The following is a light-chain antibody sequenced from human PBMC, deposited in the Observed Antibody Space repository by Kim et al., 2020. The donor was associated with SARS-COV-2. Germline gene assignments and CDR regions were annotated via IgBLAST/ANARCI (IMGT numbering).Light chain of an antibody. Sequence: GHSVTISCTGTVSDVGGYNYVSWYQQHPGKAPKLMIYEVSKRPSGVPDRFSGSKSGNTASLTVSGLQAEDEADYYCSSYAGSHNLVFGGGTQLTVL. CDR1: VSDVGGYNY. CDR2: EVS. CDR3: SSYAGSHNLV. V-gene: IGLV2-8*01. J-gene: IGLJ2*01.